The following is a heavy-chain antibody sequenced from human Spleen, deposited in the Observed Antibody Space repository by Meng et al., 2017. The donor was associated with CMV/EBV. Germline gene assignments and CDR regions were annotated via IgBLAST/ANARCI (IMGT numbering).Heavy chain of an antibody. CDR1: GFNFRNYD. V-gene: IGHV3-48*04. CDR2: ISSSSSII. CDR3: AREAYDSSGYWIDY. Sequence: GGSLRLSCAASGFNFRNYDIHWVRQAPGKGLEWVSHISSSSSIIYYADSVKGRFTVSRDNAKNSLYLQMNSLRADDTAVYYCAREAYDSSGYWIDYWGQGALVTVSS. D-gene: IGHD3-22*01. J-gene: IGHJ4*02.